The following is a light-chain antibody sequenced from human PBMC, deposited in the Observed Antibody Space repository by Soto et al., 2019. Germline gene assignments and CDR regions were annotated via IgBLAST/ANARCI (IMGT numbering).Light chain of an antibody. J-gene: IGKJ1*01. CDR2: DAS. CDR1: QSVSSSY. CDR3: QQCGSSPPT. V-gene: IGKV3-20*01. Sequence: EIVLTQSPGTLSLSPGERATLSCRASQSVSSSYLAWYQQKPGQAPRLLIYDASSRATGIPDRFSGSGSGTDFTLTISRLEPEDFAVYYCQQCGSSPPTFGQGTKVEIK.